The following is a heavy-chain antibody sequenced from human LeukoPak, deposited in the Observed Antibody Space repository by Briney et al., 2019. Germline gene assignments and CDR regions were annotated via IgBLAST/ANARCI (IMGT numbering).Heavy chain of an antibody. Sequence: KPSQSLSLTRTVSGGSINRYYWIWIRHHPGKGLEWVGYIHDTGSTKNNPSLRSRVTISVHPSKNQVSLKMRFVTAADTAVYYCGRSGYYDSSIDYWGRGTLVTVSS. CDR2: IHDTGST. CDR1: GGSINRYY. J-gene: IGHJ4*02. D-gene: IGHD3-22*01. CDR3: GRSGYYDSSIDY. V-gene: IGHV4-59*01.